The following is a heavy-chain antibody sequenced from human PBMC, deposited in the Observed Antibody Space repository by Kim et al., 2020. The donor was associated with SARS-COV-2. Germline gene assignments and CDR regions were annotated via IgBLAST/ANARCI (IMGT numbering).Heavy chain of an antibody. CDR1: GFTFSSYG. D-gene: IGHD4-4*01. V-gene: IGHV3-30*18. Sequence: GGSLRLSCAASGFTFSSYGMHWVRQAPGKGLEWVAVISYDGSNKYYADSVKGRFTISRDNSKNTLYLQMNSLRAEDTAVYYCAKGLTTGRFAYWGQGTLVTVSS. CDR2: ISYDGSNK. CDR3: AKGLTTGRFAY. J-gene: IGHJ4*02.